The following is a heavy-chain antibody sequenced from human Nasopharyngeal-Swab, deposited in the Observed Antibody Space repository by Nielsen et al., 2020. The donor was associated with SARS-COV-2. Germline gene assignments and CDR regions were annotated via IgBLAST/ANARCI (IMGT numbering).Heavy chain of an antibody. CDR1: GYAFTSYA. CDR3: ARVRIWSGYYSDAFDI. Sequence: ASVKVPCKASGYAFTSYAMHWVRQAPGQRLEWMGWINAGNGNTKYSQKFQGRVTITRDTSASTAYMELSSLRSEDTAVYYCARVRIWSGYYSDAFDIWGQGTMVTVSS. D-gene: IGHD3-3*01. V-gene: IGHV1-3*01. J-gene: IGHJ3*02. CDR2: INAGNGNT.